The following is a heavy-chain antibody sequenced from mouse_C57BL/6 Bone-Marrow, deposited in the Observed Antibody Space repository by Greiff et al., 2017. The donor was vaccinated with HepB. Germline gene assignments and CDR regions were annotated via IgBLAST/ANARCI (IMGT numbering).Heavy chain of an antibody. D-gene: IGHD1-1*01. CDR2: IRSKSNNYAT. CDR1: GFSFNTYA. Sequence: EVQRVESGGGLVQPKGSLKLSCAASGFSFNTYAMNWVRQAPGKGLEWVARIRSKSNNYATYYADSVKDRFTISRDDSESMLYLQMNNLKTEDTAMYYCVRLDYGSSYEYFDVWGTGTTVTVSS. J-gene: IGHJ1*03. CDR3: VRLDYGSSYEYFDV. V-gene: IGHV10-1*01.